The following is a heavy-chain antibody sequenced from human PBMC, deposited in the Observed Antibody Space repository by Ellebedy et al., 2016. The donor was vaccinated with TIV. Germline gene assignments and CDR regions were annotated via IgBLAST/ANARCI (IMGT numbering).Heavy chain of an antibody. J-gene: IGHJ4*02. CDR1: GGSISSGGYY. CDR3: SGVYGGNSAFDY. CDR2: IYYSGST. V-gene: IGHV4-31*03. D-gene: IGHD4-23*01. Sequence: SETLSLXXTVSGGSISSGGYYWSWIRQHPGKGLEWIGYIYYSGSTYYNPSLKSRVTISVDTSKNQFSLKLSSVTAADTAVYYCSGVYGGNSAFDYWGQGTLVTVSS.